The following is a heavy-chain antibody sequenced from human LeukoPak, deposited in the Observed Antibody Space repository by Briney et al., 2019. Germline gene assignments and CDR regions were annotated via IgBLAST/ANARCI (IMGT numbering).Heavy chain of an antibody. CDR2: ISGSGGDT. Sequence: GGSLRLSCAASGFTFSNFLMTWVRQAPGKGPEWVSSISGSGGDTYYADSVKGPFTISRDNFKNTLYLQMNSLRAEDTAVYYCARDKYYDILTGPFDYWGQGTLVTVSS. J-gene: IGHJ4*02. V-gene: IGHV3-23*01. CDR1: GFTFSNFL. D-gene: IGHD3-9*01. CDR3: ARDKYYDILTGPFDY.